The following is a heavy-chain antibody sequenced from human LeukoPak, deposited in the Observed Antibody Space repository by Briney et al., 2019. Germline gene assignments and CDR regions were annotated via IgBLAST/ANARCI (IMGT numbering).Heavy chain of an antibody. CDR1: SGSISSYY. J-gene: IGHJ4*02. Sequence: PSETLSLTYAVSSGSISSYYWSWIRQPPGRGLEWIGSIHCSGSTSYNSSLKSRVTISVDTSKNQFSLKLSSVTPADTAVYYCARQVYSSSWSYYFDYWGQGILVTVSS. CDR3: ARQVYSSSWSYYFDY. CDR2: IHCSGST. V-gene: IGHV4-59*01. D-gene: IGHD6-13*01.